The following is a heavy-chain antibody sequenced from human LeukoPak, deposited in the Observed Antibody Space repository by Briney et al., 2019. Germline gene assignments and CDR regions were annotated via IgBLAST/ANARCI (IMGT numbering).Heavy chain of an antibody. V-gene: IGHV5-51*01. Sequence: GESLKISCKASGYIFTNYWIGWVRQMPGKGLEWMGIIYPGDSDTRYTPSFQGQVTISADKSINTAYVQWNSLKASDTAMYYCARPLLQRQLSALDIWGQGTMVTVSS. CDR1: GYIFTNYW. D-gene: IGHD6-25*01. J-gene: IGHJ3*02. CDR2: IYPGDSDT. CDR3: ARPLLQRQLSALDI.